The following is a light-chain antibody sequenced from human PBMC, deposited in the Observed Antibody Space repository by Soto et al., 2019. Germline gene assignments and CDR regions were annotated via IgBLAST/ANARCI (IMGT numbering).Light chain of an antibody. V-gene: IGKV4-1*01. J-gene: IGKJ4*01. Sequence: DIVMTQSPDSLAVSLGERATINCKSSQSVLYSSNNKNYLAWYQRKPGQPPHLLIYWASTRESGVPDRFSGSGSGTDFTLTISSLQAEDVAVYYCQQYYNTPLTFGGGTKVEIK. CDR1: QSVLYSSNNKNY. CDR2: WAS. CDR3: QQYYNTPLT.